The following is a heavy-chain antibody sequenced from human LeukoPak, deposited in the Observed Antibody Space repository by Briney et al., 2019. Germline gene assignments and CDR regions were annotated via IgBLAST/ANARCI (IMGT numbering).Heavy chain of an antibody. CDR3: AKDRLIITIFGVVTEKFDY. D-gene: IGHD3-3*01. CDR2: ISYDGSNK. Sequence: PGGSLRLSCAASGFTFSSYAMHWVRQAPGKGLEWVAVISYDGSNKYYADSVKGRFTISRDNSKNTLYLQMNSLRAEDTAVYYCAKDRLIITIFGVVTEKFDYWGQGTLVTVSS. CDR1: GFTFSSYA. J-gene: IGHJ4*02. V-gene: IGHV3-30-3*01.